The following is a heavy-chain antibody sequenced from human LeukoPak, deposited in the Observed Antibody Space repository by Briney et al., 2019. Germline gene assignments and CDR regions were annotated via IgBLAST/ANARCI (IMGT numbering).Heavy chain of an antibody. Sequence: GGSLRLSCAASGFTFSSYGMSWVRQAPGKGLEWVSAISGSGGSTYYADSVKGRFTISRDNSKNTLYLQMNSLRAEDTAVYYCARALRASLLNTYYYGSGSYPVFGYWGQGTLVTVSS. D-gene: IGHD3-10*01. J-gene: IGHJ4*02. CDR1: GFTFSSYG. CDR3: ARALRASLLNTYYYGSGSYPVFGY. V-gene: IGHV3-23*01. CDR2: ISGSGGST.